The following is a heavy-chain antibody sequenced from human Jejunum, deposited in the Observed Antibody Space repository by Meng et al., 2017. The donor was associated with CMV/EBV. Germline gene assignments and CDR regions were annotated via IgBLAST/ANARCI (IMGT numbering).Heavy chain of an antibody. Sequence: TPSGFPFADSAMSWLRQAPGKGLEWVGFIRTQGGTAEYAAPVKGRVTISRDDSKSIAYLQINSLKTEDTATYYCTLFRKWEHAFDIWGQGTMVTVSS. V-gene: IGHV3-49*03. D-gene: IGHD1-26*01. CDR1: GFPFADSA. J-gene: IGHJ3*02. CDR2: IRTQGGTA. CDR3: TLFRKWEHAFDI.